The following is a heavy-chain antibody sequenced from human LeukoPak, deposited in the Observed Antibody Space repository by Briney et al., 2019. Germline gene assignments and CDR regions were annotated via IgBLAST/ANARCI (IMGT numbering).Heavy chain of an antibody. Sequence: GGSLRLSCAASGFTFSSFEMNWVRQAPGKGLEWVSYISSSGSTIYYADSVKGRFTISRNNAKNSLYLQMNSLRAEDTAVYYCARDLGGYDGLDLDYWGQGTLVTVSS. CDR2: ISSSGSTI. J-gene: IGHJ4*02. D-gene: IGHD3-16*01. V-gene: IGHV3-48*03. CDR1: GFTFSSFE. CDR3: ARDLGGYDGLDLDY.